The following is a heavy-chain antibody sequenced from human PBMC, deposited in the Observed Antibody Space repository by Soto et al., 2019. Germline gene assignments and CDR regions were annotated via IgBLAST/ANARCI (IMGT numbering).Heavy chain of an antibody. Sequence: GGPLRISCAASGFTFSSYWMHWVRPAPGKGLVWVSRINSDGSSTSYADSVKGRFTISRDNAKNTLYLQMNSLRAEDTAVYYCARVLSSSSPVYYYYYGMDVWGQGTTVTVSS. CDR3: ARVLSSSSPVYYYYYGMDV. CDR1: GFTFSSYW. V-gene: IGHV3-74*01. CDR2: INSDGSST. D-gene: IGHD6-6*01. J-gene: IGHJ6*02.